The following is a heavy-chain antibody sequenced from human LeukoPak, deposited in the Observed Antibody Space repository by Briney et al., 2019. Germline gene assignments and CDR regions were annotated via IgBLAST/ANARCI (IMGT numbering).Heavy chain of an antibody. J-gene: IGHJ4*02. CDR2: LVYDARS. CDR3: ARDLSAAFDF. CDR1: GFTFINYG. V-gene: IGHV3-33*01. D-gene: IGHD6-19*01. Sequence: GGPLRLSCAASGFTFINYGMHWVRQAPGKGLEWVARLVYDARSDYANSVKGRFSISRDDSKNTLFLDMSNLRVEDTALYYCARDLSAAFDFWGQGVLVTVSS.